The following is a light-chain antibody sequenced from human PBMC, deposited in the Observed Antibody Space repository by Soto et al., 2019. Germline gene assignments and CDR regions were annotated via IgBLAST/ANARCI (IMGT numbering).Light chain of an antibody. J-gene: IGLJ1*01. Sequence: QSALTQPRSVSGSPGQSVTISCTGTSSDVGGYNYVSWYQQHSGKAPKFMIYDVSKRPSGVPDRFSGSKSGNTASLTISGLQAEDEADYYCCSYAGSCRYVFGTGTKLTVL. CDR1: SSDVGGYNY. CDR2: DVS. V-gene: IGLV2-11*01. CDR3: CSYAGSCRYV.